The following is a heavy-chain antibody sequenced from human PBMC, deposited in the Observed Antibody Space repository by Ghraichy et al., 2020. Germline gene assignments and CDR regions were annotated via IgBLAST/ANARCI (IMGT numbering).Heavy chain of an antibody. Sequence: EWKGGFDPEDGETIYAQKFQGRVTMTEDTSTDTAYMELSSLRSEDTAVYYCASTGYWGQGFLVTVAS. D-gene: IGHD4-17*01. CDR2: FDPEDGET. V-gene: IGHV1-24*01. CDR3: ASTGY. J-gene: IGHJ4*02.